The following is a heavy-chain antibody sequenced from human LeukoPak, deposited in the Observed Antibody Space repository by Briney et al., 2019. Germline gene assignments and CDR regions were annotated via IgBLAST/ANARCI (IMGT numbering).Heavy chain of an antibody. CDR3: ARDPGSGYEEHFDY. V-gene: IGHV3-21*04. CDR2: ISSSSSYI. CDR1: GFTFSSYS. D-gene: IGHD5-12*01. Sequence: GGSLRLSCAASGFTFSSYSMNWVRQAPGKGLEWVSSISSSSSYIYYADSVKGRFTISRDNDKDSLYLQMNSLRGEDTAVYYCARDPGSGYEEHFDYWGQGTLVTVSS. J-gene: IGHJ4*02.